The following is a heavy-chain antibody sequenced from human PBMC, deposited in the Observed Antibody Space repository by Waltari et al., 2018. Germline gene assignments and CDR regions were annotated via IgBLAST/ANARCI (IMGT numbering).Heavy chain of an antibody. CDR1: GFTVSSNY. J-gene: IGHJ3*02. Sequence: EVQLVETGGGLIQPGGSLRLSCAASGFTVSSNYMNWVRQAPGKGLGGVAIFYSGGSTFNADSVKGRFTISRDKSKNTLYLQMNSLRAEDTAVYYCATNRPLDIWGQGTMVTVSS. V-gene: IGHV3-53*02. CDR3: ATNRPLDI. CDR2: FYSGGST.